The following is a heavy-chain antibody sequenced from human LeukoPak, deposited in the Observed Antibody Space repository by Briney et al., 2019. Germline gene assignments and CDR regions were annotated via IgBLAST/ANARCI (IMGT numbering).Heavy chain of an antibody. CDR2: MNPNSGRR. J-gene: IGHJ4*02. CDR1: GYIFSNYD. Sequence: GASVTVSCKASGYIFSNYDINWVRQAPGHGLEWMGWMNPNSGRRVYAQKFQGRVTMTRNSSINTAYMELTSLRSDDRAVYYCARVLLSDYWGQGTLLTVSS. CDR3: ARVLLSDY. V-gene: IGHV1-8*01. D-gene: IGHD2/OR15-2a*01.